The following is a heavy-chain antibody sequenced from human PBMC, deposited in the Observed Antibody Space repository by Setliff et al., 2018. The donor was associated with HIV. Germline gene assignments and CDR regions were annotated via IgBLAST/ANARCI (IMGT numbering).Heavy chain of an antibody. D-gene: IGHD3-10*01. CDR3: AAKPMIRGKPFDS. V-gene: IGHV4-34*01. Sequence: TSETLSLTCAVYGRAFTGYFWTWIRHFPGKGLEWIGEINHSGSVNYNPSLKSRVNISVDMSKNQVSLKVTSVNVADTATYFCAAKPMIRGKPFDSRGQGTLVTVSS. J-gene: IGHJ5*01. CDR2: INHSGSV. CDR1: GRAFTGYF.